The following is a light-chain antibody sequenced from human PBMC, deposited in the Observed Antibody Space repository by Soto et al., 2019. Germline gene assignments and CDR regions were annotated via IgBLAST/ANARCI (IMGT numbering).Light chain of an antibody. J-gene: IGLJ1*01. CDR3: AAWDDSLDGFYV. CDR1: SSNIGTNT. V-gene: IGLV1-44*01. CDR2: NNN. Sequence: QSVLTQPPSXSGTPGQRVTISCSGSSSNIGTNTVNWYLQLPGTAPKLLMYNNNQRPSGVPERFSGSKSGTSASLAIGGLQSEDEADYYCAAWDDSLDGFYVFGSGTKVTVL.